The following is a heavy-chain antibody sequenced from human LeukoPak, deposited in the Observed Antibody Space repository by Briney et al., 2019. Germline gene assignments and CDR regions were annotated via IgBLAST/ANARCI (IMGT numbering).Heavy chain of an antibody. Sequence: SEILSLTCTVSGGSISSGSYYWSWIRQPAGKGLEWIGRIYTSGSTNYNPSLKSRVTISVDTSKNQFSLKLSSVTAADTAVYYCARTETYYYDSSGYYPGWFDPWGQGTLVTVSS. J-gene: IGHJ5*02. V-gene: IGHV4-61*02. CDR2: IYTSGST. CDR1: GGSISSGSYY. CDR3: ARTETYYYDSSGYYPGWFDP. D-gene: IGHD3-22*01.